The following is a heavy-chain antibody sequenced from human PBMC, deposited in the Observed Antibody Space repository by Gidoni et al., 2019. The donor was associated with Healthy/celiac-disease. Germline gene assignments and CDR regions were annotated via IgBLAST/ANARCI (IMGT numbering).Heavy chain of an antibody. V-gene: IGHV3-73*01. J-gene: IGHJ3*02. D-gene: IGHD6-19*01. Sequence: EVQLVESGGGLVQPGGSMKLLCAASGVTLRVSAMHWVRQAAGKGLGWVGRIRSKANSYATAYAASVKGRFTISRDDSKNTAYLQMNSLKTEDTAVYYCTRRFKYSSGLGDAFDIWGQGTMVTVSS. CDR3: TRRFKYSSGLGDAFDI. CDR1: GVTLRVSA. CDR2: IRSKANSYAT.